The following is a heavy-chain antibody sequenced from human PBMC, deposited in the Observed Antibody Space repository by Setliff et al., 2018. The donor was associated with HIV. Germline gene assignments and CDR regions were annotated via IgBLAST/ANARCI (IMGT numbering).Heavy chain of an antibody. CDR3: ARWRWHQSEFDY. V-gene: IGHV4-34*10. CDR2: MNHSEH. Sequence: SETLSLTCAVYGGSFSGYSWTWIRQSPGKGLEWIGEMNHSEHYYNPTLKSRITISIDTSKNQFSLKVSSVTAADTAVYYCARWRWHQSEFDYWGQGALVTVSS. J-gene: IGHJ4*02. CDR1: GGSFSGYS.